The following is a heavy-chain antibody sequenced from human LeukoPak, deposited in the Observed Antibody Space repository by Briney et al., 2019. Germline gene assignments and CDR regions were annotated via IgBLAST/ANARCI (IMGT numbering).Heavy chain of an antibody. J-gene: IGHJ3*02. CDR2: ISAYNGNT. D-gene: IGHD1-26*01. V-gene: IGHV1-18*01. CDR1: GYTFTSYG. Sequence: ASVKVSCKASGYTFTSYGISWVRQAPGQGLEWMGWISAYNGNTNYAQKLQGRVTMTTDTSTSTAYMELRSLRSDDAAVYYCASGLASGSYPDAFDIWGQGTMVTVSS. CDR3: ASGLASGSYPDAFDI.